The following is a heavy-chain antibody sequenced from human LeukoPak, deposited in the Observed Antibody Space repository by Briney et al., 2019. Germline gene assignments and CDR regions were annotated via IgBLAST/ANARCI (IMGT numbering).Heavy chain of an antibody. CDR2: VSGSGGST. J-gene: IGHJ4*02. V-gene: IGHV3-23*01. CDR3: AKDPEGADAYFDY. Sequence: GRSLRLSCAASGFTFSSYAMSWVRQAPGKGLEWVSAVSGSGGSTYHADSVKGRFTISRDNSKNTVYLQMSSLRAEDTAVYYCAKDPEGADAYFDYWGQGTLVTVSS. D-gene: IGHD1-26*01. CDR1: GFTFSSYA.